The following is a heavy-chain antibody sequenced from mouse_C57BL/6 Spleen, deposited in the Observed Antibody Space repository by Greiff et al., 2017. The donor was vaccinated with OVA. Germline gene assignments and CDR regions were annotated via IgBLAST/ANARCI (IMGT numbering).Heavy chain of an antibody. Sequence: EVKVEESGGGLVQPGGSLKLSCAASGFTFSDYYMYWVRQTPEKRLEWVAYISNGGGSTYYPDTVKGRFTISRDNAKNTLYLQMSRLKSEDTAMYYCARRLRHYAMDYWGQGTSVTVSS. CDR2: ISNGGGST. D-gene: IGHD2-4*01. CDR1: GFTFSDYY. V-gene: IGHV5-12*01. CDR3: ARRLRHYAMDY. J-gene: IGHJ4*01.